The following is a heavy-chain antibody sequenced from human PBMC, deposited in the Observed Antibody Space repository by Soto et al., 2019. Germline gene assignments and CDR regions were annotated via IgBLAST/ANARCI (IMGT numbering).Heavy chain of an antibody. CDR3: ARDHSYGFLTPYYYGMDV. D-gene: IGHD5-18*01. Sequence: GGSLRLSCAASGFTFSSYGMHWVRQAPGKGLEWVAVIWYDGSNKYYADSVKGRFTISRDNSKNTLYLQMNSLRAEDTAVYYCARDHSYGFLTPYYYGMDVWGQGTTVTVSS. V-gene: IGHV3-33*01. J-gene: IGHJ6*02. CDR2: IWYDGSNK. CDR1: GFTFSSYG.